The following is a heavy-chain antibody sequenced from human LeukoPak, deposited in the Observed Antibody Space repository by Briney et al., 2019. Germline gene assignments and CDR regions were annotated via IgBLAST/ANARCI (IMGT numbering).Heavy chain of an antibody. CDR3: ATIEVVASDFDY. J-gene: IGHJ4*02. V-gene: IGHV3-66*01. CDR2: IYSGGST. CDR1: GFTVSSNY. D-gene: IGHD2-2*01. Sequence: GGSLRLSCAASGFTVSSNYMSWVRQAPGKGLEWVSFIYSGGSTYYADSVKGRFTISRDNSKNTVYLQMDSLRAEDTAVYYCATIEVVASDFDYWGQGTLVTVSS.